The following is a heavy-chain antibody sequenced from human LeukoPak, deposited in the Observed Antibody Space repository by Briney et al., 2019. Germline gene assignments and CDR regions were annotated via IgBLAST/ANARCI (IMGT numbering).Heavy chain of an antibody. J-gene: IGHJ6*04. V-gene: IGHV3-48*03. Sequence: GGSLRLSCAASGFTFSSYEMNWIRQAPGKGLEWISYISNSGSTKYYADSVKGRFTISRDNAKNSLYLQMNSLRAEDTAVYYCAELGITMIGGVWGKGTTVTISS. CDR3: AELGITMIGGV. CDR2: ISNSGSTK. D-gene: IGHD3-10*02. CDR1: GFTFSSYE.